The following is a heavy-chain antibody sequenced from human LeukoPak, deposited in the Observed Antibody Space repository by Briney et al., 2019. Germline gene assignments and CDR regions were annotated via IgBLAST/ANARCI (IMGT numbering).Heavy chain of an antibody. D-gene: IGHD4-23*01. J-gene: IGHJ4*02. CDR1: GRSISSSSNC. CDR2: IYNSGRT. Sequence: PSETLSLTCTVSGRSISSSSNCWGRLRQSPGKGLDWIGSIYNSGRTYYNPSIKSRVTISVDTSKNQFYLKLSSVTAADTAVYYCARLYYGGRLFDYWGQGTLVTVSS. V-gene: IGHV4-39*01. CDR3: ARLYYGGRLFDY.